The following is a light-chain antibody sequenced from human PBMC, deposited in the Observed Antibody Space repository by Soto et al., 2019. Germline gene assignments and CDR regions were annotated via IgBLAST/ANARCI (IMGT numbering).Light chain of an antibody. CDR1: TSNVGNNA. CDR2: YDD. Sequence: QSALTQPPSASGTPGQRVTISCSGITSNVGNNAVNWYQQLPGKAPKLLIYYDDLLPSGVSDRFSGSKSGTSASLAISGLQSEDEADYYCAACDDSLNGPLFGGGTKLTVL. V-gene: IGLV1-36*01. J-gene: IGLJ2*01. CDR3: AACDDSLNGPL.